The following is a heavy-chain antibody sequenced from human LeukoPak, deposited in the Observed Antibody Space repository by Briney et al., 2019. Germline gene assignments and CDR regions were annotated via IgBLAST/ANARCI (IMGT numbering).Heavy chain of an antibody. D-gene: IGHD3-10*01. CDR1: GYTFTSYD. CDR3: ASGPVRGRGHYYYYYMDV. CDR2: MNPNSGNT. J-gene: IGHJ6*03. Sequence: GASVKVSCKASGYTFTSYDINWVRQATGQGLEWMGWMNPNSGNTGYAQKFQGRVTMTRNTSISTAYMELSSLRSEDTAVYYCASGPVRGRGHYYYYYMDVWGKGTTVTISS. V-gene: IGHV1-8*01.